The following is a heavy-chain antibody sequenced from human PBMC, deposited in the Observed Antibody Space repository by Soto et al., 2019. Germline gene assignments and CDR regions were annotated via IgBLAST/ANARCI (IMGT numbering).Heavy chain of an antibody. Sequence: QVQLQQWGAGLLKPSETLSLTCAVYGGSFSGYYWSWIRQPPGKGLEWIGEINHSGSTNYNPSLKSRVTISVDTSKNQFSLKLSSVTAADTAVYYCAVMSTFGGAGWFDPWGQGTLVTVSS. V-gene: IGHV4-34*01. CDR2: INHSGST. CDR1: GGSFSGYY. CDR3: AVMSTFGGAGWFDP. J-gene: IGHJ5*02. D-gene: IGHD3-16*01.